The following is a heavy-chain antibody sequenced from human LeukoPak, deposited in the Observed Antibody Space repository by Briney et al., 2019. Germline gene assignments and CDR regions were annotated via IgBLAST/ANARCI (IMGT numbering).Heavy chain of an antibody. CDR2: IYYTGST. CDR1: GDSISSTTYN. D-gene: IGHD2-15*01. V-gene: IGHV4-39*01. J-gene: IGHJ5*02. Sequence: SETLSLTCTVSGDSISSTTYNWGWTRQPPGKGLEWIGSIYYTGSTYYNPSLKSRVTMSVDTSKNQFSLKLNSVTAADTAVYYCARGFRYCSGGSCYPGVNWFDPWGQGTLVTVSS. CDR3: ARGFRYCSGGSCYPGVNWFDP.